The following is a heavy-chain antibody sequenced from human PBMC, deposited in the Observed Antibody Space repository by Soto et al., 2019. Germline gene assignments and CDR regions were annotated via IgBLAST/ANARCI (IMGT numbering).Heavy chain of an antibody. CDR1: GFTFSSYA. CDR2: ISGSGGST. CDR3: ATEMATKPKPWCSGYYYGKDV. D-gene: IGHD5-12*01. Sequence: PGGSLRLSCAASGFTFSSYAMSWVRQAPGKGLEWVSAISGSGGSTYYAASVKGRFTISRDNSKNTLYLQMNSLRAEDTAVYYCATEMATKPKPWCSGYYYGKDVWSQGTTVTVSS. V-gene: IGHV3-23*01. J-gene: IGHJ6*02.